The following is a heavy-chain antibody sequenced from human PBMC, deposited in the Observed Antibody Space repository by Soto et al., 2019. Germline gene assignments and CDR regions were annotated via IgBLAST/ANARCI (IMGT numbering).Heavy chain of an antibody. CDR1: GFTVSSNY. CDR3: ARNGDSSDYRGWFDP. CDR2: IYSGGTT. J-gene: IGHJ5*02. D-gene: IGHD3-22*01. V-gene: IGHV3-66*01. Sequence: EVQLVESGGGLVQPGGSLRLSCAASGFTVSSNYMSWVRQAPGKGLEWVSVIYSGGTTYYADSVKGRFTISRDNSKNTRYLQMNSLRAEDTAVYYCARNGDSSDYRGWFDPWGRGTLVTVSS.